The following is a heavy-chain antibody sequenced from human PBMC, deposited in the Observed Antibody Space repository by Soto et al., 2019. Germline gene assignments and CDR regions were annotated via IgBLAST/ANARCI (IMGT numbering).Heavy chain of an antibody. CDR2: ISGSGGST. CDR1: GFTFSSYA. D-gene: IGHD2-21*02. CDR3: AKDKTGYTFVVVTAPLDY. Sequence: GGSLRLSCAASGFTFSSYAMSWVRQAPGKGLEWVSAISGSGGSTYYADSVKGRFTISRDNSKNTLYLQMNSLRAEDTAVYYCAKDKTGYTFVVVTAPLDYWGQGTLVTVSS. J-gene: IGHJ4*02. V-gene: IGHV3-23*01.